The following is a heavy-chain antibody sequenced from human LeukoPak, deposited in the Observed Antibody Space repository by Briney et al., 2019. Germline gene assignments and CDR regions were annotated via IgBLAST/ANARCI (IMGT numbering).Heavy chain of an antibody. CDR3: ARVRRYYDSSGYYYSYYGMDV. V-gene: IGHV1-69*04. CDR2: IIPILGIA. J-gene: IGHJ6*02. CDR1: GGTFSSYA. Sequence: ASVKVSCKASGGTFSSYAISWVRQAPGQGLEWMGRIIPILGIANYAQKFQGRVTITADKSTSTAYMELSRLRSEDTAVYYCARVRRYYDSSGYYYSYYGMDVWGQGTTVTVSS. D-gene: IGHD3-22*01.